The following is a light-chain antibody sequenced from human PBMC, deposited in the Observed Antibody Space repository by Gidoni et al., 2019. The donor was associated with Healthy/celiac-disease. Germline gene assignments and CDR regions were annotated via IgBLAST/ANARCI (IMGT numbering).Light chain of an antibody. J-gene: IGKJ5*01. CDR3: QQRSNWPPSIT. CDR1: QSVSSY. Sequence: IVLTQSPATLSLSPGERATLSCRASQSVSSYLAWYQQKPGQAPRLLIYDASNRATGIPARCSGSGSGTDFTLTISSLEPEDFAVYYCQQRSNWPPSITFGQGTRLEIK. CDR2: DAS. V-gene: IGKV3-11*01.